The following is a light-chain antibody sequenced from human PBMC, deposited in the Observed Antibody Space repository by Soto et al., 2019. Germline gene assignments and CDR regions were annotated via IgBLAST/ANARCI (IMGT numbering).Light chain of an antibody. CDR3: AAWDDSLNGWV. CDR1: NSNIGSNT. Sequence: QSVLTQTPSASGTPGQRVTISCSGSNSNIGSNTVNWYQQLPGTAPKILINSNNQRPSGVPDRFSGSKSGTSASLAISGLQSEDEADYHCAAWDDSLNGWVFGGGTKLTVL. J-gene: IGLJ3*02. V-gene: IGLV1-44*01. CDR2: SNN.